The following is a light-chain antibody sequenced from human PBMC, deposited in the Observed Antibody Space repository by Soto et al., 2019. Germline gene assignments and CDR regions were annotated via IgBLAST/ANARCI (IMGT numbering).Light chain of an antibody. J-gene: IGLJ2*01. CDR2: EVT. CDR1: SSDVGGYNY. V-gene: IGLV2-8*01. CDR3: SSYAGRNTFVV. Sequence: QSVLTQPPSASGSPGQSVTISCTGTSSDVGGYNYVSWYQQHPGTAPKLMIYEVTKRPSGVPDRFSGSKSGNTASLTVSGLQADDEADYYCSSYAGRNTFVVFGGGTKVTVL.